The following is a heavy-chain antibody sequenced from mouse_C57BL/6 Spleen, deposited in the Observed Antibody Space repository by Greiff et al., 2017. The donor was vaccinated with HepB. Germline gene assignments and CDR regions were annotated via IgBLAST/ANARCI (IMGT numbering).Heavy chain of an antibody. CDR2: INPNNGGT. V-gene: IGHV1-18*01. D-gene: IGHD1-1*01. CDR1: GYPFTDYN. CDR3: ARWGTTVVANAMDY. Sequence: VQLQQSGPELVKPGASVKIPCKASGYPFTDYNMDWVKQSHGKSLEWIGDINPNNGGTIYNQKFKGKATLTVDKSSSTAYMELRSLTSEDTAVYYCARWGTTVVANAMDYWGQGTSVTVSS. J-gene: IGHJ4*01.